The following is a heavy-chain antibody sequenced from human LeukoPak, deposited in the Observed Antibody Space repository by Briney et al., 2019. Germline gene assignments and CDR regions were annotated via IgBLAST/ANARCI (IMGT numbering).Heavy chain of an antibody. J-gene: IGHJ4*02. V-gene: IGHV3-73*01. Sequence: PGGSLRLSCAASGFTFSGSAMHWVRQASGKGLEWVGRIRSKANSYATAYAASVKGRFTISRDGSKNTAYLQMNSLKTEDTAVYYCTRLGYCSSTSCYEGDYWGQGTLVTVSS. CDR2: IRSKANSYAT. D-gene: IGHD2-2*01. CDR1: GFTFSGSA. CDR3: TRLGYCSSTSCYEGDY.